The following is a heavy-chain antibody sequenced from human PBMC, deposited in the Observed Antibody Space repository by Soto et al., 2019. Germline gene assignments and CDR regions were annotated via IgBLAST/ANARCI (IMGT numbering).Heavy chain of an antibody. CDR1: GFPFSDYY. D-gene: IGHD6-6*01. J-gene: IGHJ4*02. CDR3: ARTLAARFDY. Sequence: PGGSLRLSCAASGFPFSDYYMSWIRQAPGKGLEWASHITNSGSTKYYADSVKGRFTISRDNAKNSLFLQMNSLRAEDTAVYYCARTLAARFDYWGQGTPVTVSS. V-gene: IGHV3-11*01. CDR2: ITNSGSTK.